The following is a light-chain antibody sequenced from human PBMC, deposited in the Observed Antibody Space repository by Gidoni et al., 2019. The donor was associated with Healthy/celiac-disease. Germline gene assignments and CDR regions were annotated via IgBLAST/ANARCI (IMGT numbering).Light chain of an antibody. V-gene: IGKV1-39*01. CDR3: QQSYCTPRT. Sequence: DIQMTQSPSSLSASVGDRVTITCRASQSIISYLNRYQQKPEKAPKLLIYAASSLQSGVPSMFSGSGSETDFTLTISSLQPEDFATYYCQQSYCTPRTFGQGTKVEIK. J-gene: IGKJ1*01. CDR1: QSIISY. CDR2: AAS.